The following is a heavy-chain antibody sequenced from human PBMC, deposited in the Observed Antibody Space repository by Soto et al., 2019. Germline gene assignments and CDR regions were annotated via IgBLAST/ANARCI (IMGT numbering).Heavy chain of an antibody. CDR1: GFTVSSNY. CDR2: IFTGGTT. J-gene: IGHJ1*01. V-gene: IGHV3-53*01. CDR3: ARDLGRDIKQH. D-gene: IGHD2-21*02. Sequence: PGGSLRLSCAASGFTVSSNYMSWVRQAPGKGLEWVSVIFTGGTTSYADSVRGRFTISRDSSRNTVFLQMNTLRAEDTAVYYCARDLGRDIKQHWGQGTLVTVSS.